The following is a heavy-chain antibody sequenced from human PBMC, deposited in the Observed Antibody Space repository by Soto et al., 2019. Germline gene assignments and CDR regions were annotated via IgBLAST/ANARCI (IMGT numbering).Heavy chain of an antibody. V-gene: IGHV1-69*01. Sequence: QVQLVQSGAEVKKPGSSVKVSCKASGGTFSSDAISWVRQAPGQGLEWMVGIIPLFGTANYAQKFQGRVTITADDSTSTAYMELSRLSSEDTAVYYCAVDSTVAGYYYYYGMDVWGQGTTVTVSS. D-gene: IGHD6-19*01. CDR2: IIPLFGTA. CDR1: GGTFSSDA. CDR3: AVDSTVAGYYYYYGMDV. J-gene: IGHJ6*02.